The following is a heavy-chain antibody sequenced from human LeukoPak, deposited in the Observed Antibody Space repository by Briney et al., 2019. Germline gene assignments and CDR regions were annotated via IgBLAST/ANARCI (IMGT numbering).Heavy chain of an antibody. J-gene: IGHJ4*02. V-gene: IGHV1-18*01. Sequence: ASVKVSCKASGGTFSSYAISWVRQAPGQGLEWMGWISVYNGNTNYAQKLQGRVTMTTDTSTSTAYMELRSLRSDDTAVYYCAREGPYFDSQEPFDYWGQGTLVTVSS. CDR3: AREGPYFDSQEPFDY. CDR1: GGTFSSYA. D-gene: IGHD3-9*01. CDR2: ISVYNGNT.